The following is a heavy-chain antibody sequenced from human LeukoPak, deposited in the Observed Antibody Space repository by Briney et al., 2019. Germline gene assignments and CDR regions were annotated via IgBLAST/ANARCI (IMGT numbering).Heavy chain of an antibody. D-gene: IGHD5-18*01. CDR2: IYYSRST. J-gene: IGHJ4*02. CDR1: GGSISSYY. V-gene: IGHV4-59*01. CDR3: ARRPPDMVAFDY. Sequence: SETLSLTCTVSGGSISSYYWSWIRQPPGKGLEWIWYIYYSRSTNYNPSLKSRVSISVDTSKNQFSLRLRSVTAADTAVYYCARRPPDMVAFDYWGQGTLVTVST.